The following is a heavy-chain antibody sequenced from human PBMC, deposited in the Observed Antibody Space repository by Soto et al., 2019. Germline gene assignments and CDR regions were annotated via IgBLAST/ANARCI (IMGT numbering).Heavy chain of an antibody. CDR1: GFTFSIYI. D-gene: IGHD3-16*02. CDR2: ISSSSSYI. CDR3: TTYDYIWGSDRYRWAY. V-gene: IGHV3-21*01. Sequence: GGSLRLSCAASGFTFSIYIMTWVFQAQGKGLEWVSSISSSSSYIYYADSVKGRFTISRDNAKNSLYLQMNSLRAEDTAVYYCTTYDYIWGSDRYRWAYWGQGVLVTVSS. J-gene: IGHJ4*02.